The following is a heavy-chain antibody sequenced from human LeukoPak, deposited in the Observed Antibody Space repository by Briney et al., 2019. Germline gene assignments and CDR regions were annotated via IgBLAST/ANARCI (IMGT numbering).Heavy chain of an antibody. CDR3: AKWMAMGYYYMDV. D-gene: IGHD5-24*01. Sequence: GGSLRLSCAASGFTFSSYSMSWVRQAPGKGLEWVSAISGSGGSTYYADSVKGRFTISRDNSKNTLYLQMNSLRAEDTAVYYCAKWMAMGYYYMDVWGKGTTVTISS. CDR1: GFTFSSYS. J-gene: IGHJ6*03. CDR2: ISGSGGST. V-gene: IGHV3-23*01.